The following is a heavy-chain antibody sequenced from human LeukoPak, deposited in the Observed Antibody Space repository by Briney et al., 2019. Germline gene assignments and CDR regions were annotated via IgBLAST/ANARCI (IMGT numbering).Heavy chain of an antibody. D-gene: IGHD2-2*02. CDR3: ARYTQGTIDY. CDR1: GGSISSYY. CDR2: INHSGST. J-gene: IGHJ4*02. V-gene: IGHV4-34*01. Sequence: PSETLSLTCTVSGGSISSYYWSWIRQPPGKGLEWIGEINHSGSTNYNPSLKSRVTISVDTSKNQFSLKLSSVTAADTAVYYCARYTQGTIDYWGQGTLVTVSS.